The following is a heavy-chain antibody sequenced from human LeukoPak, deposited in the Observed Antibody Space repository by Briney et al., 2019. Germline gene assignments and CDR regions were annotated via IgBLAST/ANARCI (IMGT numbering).Heavy chain of an antibody. D-gene: IGHD4-11*01. CDR1: GGSISSGGYY. CDR2: IYHSGST. Sequence: SQTLSLTCTVSGGSISSGGYYWSWIRQPPGKGLEWIGYIYHSGSTYYNPSLKSRVTISVDRSKNQFSLKLSSVTAADTAVYYCARVNAYTIDYWGQGTLVTVSS. J-gene: IGHJ4*02. CDR3: ARVNAYTIDY. V-gene: IGHV4-30-2*01.